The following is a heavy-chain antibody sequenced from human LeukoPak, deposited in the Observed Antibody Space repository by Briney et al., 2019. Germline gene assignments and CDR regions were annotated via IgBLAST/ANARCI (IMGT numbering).Heavy chain of an antibody. V-gene: IGHV3-74*01. CDR1: GFTFSSYW. CDR3: ARAAIAAAGTDWFDP. J-gene: IGHJ5*02. Sequence: PAGGSLRLSCSASGFTFSSYWMHWVRQAPGKGLVWVSRINSDGSSTSYADSVKGRFTISRDNAKNTLYLQMNSLRAEDTAVYYCARAAIAAAGTDWFDPWGQGTLVTVSS. D-gene: IGHD6-13*01. CDR2: INSDGSST.